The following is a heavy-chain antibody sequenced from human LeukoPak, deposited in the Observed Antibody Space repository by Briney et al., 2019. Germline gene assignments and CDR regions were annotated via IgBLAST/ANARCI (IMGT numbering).Heavy chain of an antibody. V-gene: IGHV4-4*02. J-gene: IGHJ4*02. CDR2: IYYSGST. D-gene: IGHD3-10*01. CDR3: ARESKLFFGETR. Sequence: PSGTLSLTCAVSTDSISSSHWWSWVRQPPGKGLEWIGSIYYSGSTYYNPSLKSRVTISVDTSKNQFSLKLSSVTAADTAVYYCARESKLFFGETRWGQGTLVTVSS. CDR1: TDSISSSHW.